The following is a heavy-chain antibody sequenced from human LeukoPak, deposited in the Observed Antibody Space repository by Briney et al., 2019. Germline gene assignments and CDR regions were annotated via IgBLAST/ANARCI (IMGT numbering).Heavy chain of an antibody. J-gene: IGHJ4*02. CDR3: AREPLGSGSYDY. Sequence: SETLSLTCTVSGGSISSYCWSWIRQPPGKGLEWIGYIYYSGSTNYNPSLKSRVTISVDTSKNQFSLKLSSVTAADTAVYYCAREPLGSGSYDYWGQGTLVTVSS. V-gene: IGHV4-59*01. CDR2: IYYSGST. D-gene: IGHD3-10*01. CDR1: GGSISSYC.